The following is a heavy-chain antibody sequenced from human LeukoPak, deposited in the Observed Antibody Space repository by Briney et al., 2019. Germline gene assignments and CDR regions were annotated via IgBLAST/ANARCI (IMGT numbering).Heavy chain of an antibody. V-gene: IGHV1-2*02. D-gene: IGHD1-1*01. CDR2: INPNSGGT. CDR1: GYTFTGYY. CDR3: ARYNDNWYIDF. J-gene: IGHJ4*02. Sequence: ASVKVSCKASGYTFTGYYMHWVRQAPGQGLEWMGWINPNSGGTNYAQKFQGRVTMTWDTSTSTAYMELGGLRSEDTAVYYCARYNDNWYIDFWGQGALVTVSS.